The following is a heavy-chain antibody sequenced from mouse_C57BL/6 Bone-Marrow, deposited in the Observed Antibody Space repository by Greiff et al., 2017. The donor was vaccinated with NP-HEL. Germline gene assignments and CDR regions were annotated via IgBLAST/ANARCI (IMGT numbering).Heavy chain of an antibody. CDR1: SYTFTSYW. D-gene: IGHD1-1*01. CDR3: ARNGYYGSSYGFAY. V-gene: IGHV1-64*01. Sequence: QVQLQQPGAELVKPGASVKLSCKASSYTFTSYWMHWVKQRPGQGLEWIGMIHPNSGSTNYNEKFKSKATLTVDKSSSTAYMQLSSLTSEDSAVYYCARNGYYGSSYGFAYWGQGTLVTVSA. CDR2: IHPNSGST. J-gene: IGHJ3*01.